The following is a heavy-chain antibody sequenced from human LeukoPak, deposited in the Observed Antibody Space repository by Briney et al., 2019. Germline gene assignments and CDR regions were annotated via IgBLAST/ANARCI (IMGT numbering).Heavy chain of an antibody. J-gene: IGHJ6*03. CDR1: GYTFTGYY. CDR3: ARVHSGSYQYYHYYYMDV. D-gene: IGHD1-26*01. V-gene: IGHV1-2*02. CDR2: INPNSGGT. Sequence: ASVKVSCKASGYTFTGYYMHWVRQAPGQGLEWMGWINPNSGGTNYAQKFQGRVTMTRDTSISTAYMELSRLRSDDTAVYYCARVHSGSYQYYHYYYMDVWGKGTTVTVSS.